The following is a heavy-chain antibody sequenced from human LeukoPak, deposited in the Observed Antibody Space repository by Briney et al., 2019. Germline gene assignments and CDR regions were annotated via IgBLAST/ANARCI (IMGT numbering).Heavy chain of an antibody. Sequence: GGSLRLSCAASGFTFSSYAMSWARQAPGKGLEWVSAVNARGYSTYYADSVKGRFTISRDNSKNTVFLQMSSLRVEDTAVYYCAKRTGVTELHFDHWGQGTLVTVSS. J-gene: IGHJ4*02. CDR3: AKRTGVTELHFDH. CDR2: VNARGYST. V-gene: IGHV3-23*01. CDR1: GFTFSSYA. D-gene: IGHD1-7*01.